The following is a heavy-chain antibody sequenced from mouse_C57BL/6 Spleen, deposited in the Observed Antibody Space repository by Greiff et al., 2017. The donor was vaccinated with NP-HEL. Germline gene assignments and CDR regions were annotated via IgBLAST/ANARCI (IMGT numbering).Heavy chain of an antibody. CDR3: ARGNGRNYAMDY. Sequence: EVKLVESGPELVKPGASVKISCKASGYSFTDYNMNWVKQSNGKSLEWIGVINPNYGTTSYNQKFKGKATLTVDQSSSTAYMQLNSLTSEDSAVYYCARGNGRNYAMDYWGQGTSVTVSS. D-gene: IGHD1-1*01. J-gene: IGHJ4*01. V-gene: IGHV1-39*01. CDR2: INPNYGTT. CDR1: GYSFTDYN.